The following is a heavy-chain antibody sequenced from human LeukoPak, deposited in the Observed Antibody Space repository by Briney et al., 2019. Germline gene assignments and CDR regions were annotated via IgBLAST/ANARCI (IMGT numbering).Heavy chain of an antibody. CDR2: IHYSGST. CDR1: GGSPSGYY. CDR3: AGYGARSYHFDY. V-gene: IGHV4-59*01. Sequence: PSETLSLTCTVSGGSPSGYYWSWIRPPPRGGLEWIGFIHYSGSTNNNLSLKSRVTLPADTSKNHFSLNLRSVTAADTGVYYCAGYGARSYHFDYWGQGTLVTVSP. J-gene: IGHJ4*02. D-gene: IGHD3-10*01.